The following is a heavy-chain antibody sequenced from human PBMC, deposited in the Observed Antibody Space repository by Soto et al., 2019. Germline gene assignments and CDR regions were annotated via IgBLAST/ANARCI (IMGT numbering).Heavy chain of an antibody. V-gene: IGHV3-11*03. Sequence: GGSLRLSCAASGFTFSDYYMSWIRQAPGKGLEWVSYISSSSSYTNYADSVKGRFSISRDNAKNSLYLQMNSLRAEDTAVYFCARSITDYYDSSGYYDDYWGQGALVTVSS. CDR1: GFTFSDYY. CDR3: ARSITDYYDSSGYYDDY. J-gene: IGHJ4*02. CDR2: ISSSSSYT. D-gene: IGHD3-22*01.